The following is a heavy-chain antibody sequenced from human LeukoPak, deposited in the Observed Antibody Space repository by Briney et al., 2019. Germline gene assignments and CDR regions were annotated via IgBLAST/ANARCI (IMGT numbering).Heavy chain of an antibody. V-gene: IGHV1-18*01. D-gene: IGHD2-2*02. J-gene: IGHJ4*02. CDR1: GYTFANFG. CDR2: ISVYNGNT. CDR3: ARTYSSSSCYMVH. Sequence: EASVKVSCKASGYTFANFGITWVRQAPGQGLEWMGWISVYNGNTNYAQNLQGRVTLTTDTSTSTAYMELRSLRSDDTALYYCARTYSSSSCYMVHWGQGTLVTVSS.